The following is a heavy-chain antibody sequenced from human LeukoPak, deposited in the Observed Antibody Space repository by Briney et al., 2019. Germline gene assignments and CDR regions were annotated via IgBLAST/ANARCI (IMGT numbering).Heavy chain of an antibody. CDR3: ARDSGTTGEVKFDP. V-gene: IGHV4-4*07. Sequence: PSETLSLTCTVSGGSISSYYLSWIRQPAGKGLEWIGRIYSRGTTYNPSLKDRVTMSADTSRNHVSLTLNSVTAADTAVYYCARDSGTTGEVKFDPWGQGTLVTVSS. CDR1: GGSISSYY. D-gene: IGHD3-10*01. J-gene: IGHJ5*02. CDR2: IYSRGT.